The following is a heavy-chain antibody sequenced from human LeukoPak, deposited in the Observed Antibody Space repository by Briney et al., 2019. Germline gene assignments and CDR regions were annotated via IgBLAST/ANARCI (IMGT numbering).Heavy chain of an antibody. CDR2: IWYDGSNK. Sequence: GRSLRLSCAASGFTFSSYGMHWVRQAPGKGLEWVAVIWYDGSNKYYADSVKGRFTISRDNSKNTLYLQMNSLRAEDTAVYYCARGAIADAMGYFDYWGQGTLVTVSS. D-gene: IGHD6-13*01. J-gene: IGHJ4*02. V-gene: IGHV3-33*01. CDR3: ARGAIADAMGYFDY. CDR1: GFTFSSYG.